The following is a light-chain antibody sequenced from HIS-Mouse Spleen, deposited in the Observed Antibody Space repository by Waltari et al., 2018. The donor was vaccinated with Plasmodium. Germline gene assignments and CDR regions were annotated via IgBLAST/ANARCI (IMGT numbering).Light chain of an antibody. Sequence: SYELTQPPSVSVSPGQTARITCPGDALPTKYAYWYQHKSGQAPVLGIYEDSKRPSGIPERFSGSSSGTMATLTISGAQVEDEADYYCYSTDSSGNHRVFGGGTKLTVL. V-gene: IGLV3-10*01. CDR1: ALPTKY. J-gene: IGLJ3*02. CDR2: EDS. CDR3: YSTDSSGNHRV.